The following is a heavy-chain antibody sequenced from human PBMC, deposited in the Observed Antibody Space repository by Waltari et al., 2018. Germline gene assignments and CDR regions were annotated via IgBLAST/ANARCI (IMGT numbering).Heavy chain of an antibody. V-gene: IGHV4-34*02. J-gene: IGHJ6*03. CDR1: GGSLSGYH. D-gene: IGHD3-3*01. CDR2: INDSGRP. Sequence: QVQLQQWGAGLLKPSETLSITCDVSGGSLSGYHCTWIRQPPGKGLEWIGEINDSGRPTYNPSLERRVPVSIDTANIQFSLGVRCVTAADTAVYYCARVFGYYYYYMDVWGKGTTVTSSS. CDR3: ARVFGYYYYYMDV.